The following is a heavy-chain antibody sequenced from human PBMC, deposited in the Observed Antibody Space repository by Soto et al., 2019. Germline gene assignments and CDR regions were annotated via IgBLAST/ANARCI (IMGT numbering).Heavy chain of an antibody. V-gene: IGHV3-30*03. CDR2: ISKDGSYQ. Sequence: QVQLVESGGGVVQPGRSLRLSCAASGFTFSDCGMHWVRQAPGKGLEWVAYISKDGSYQFYADSVKGRFTISRDSSKNTLSLQMNSLRSEDTAVYFCARDRNDTWSFDYWGQGTLVTVSS. CDR3: ARDRNDTWSFDY. J-gene: IGHJ4*02. D-gene: IGHD1-1*01. CDR1: GFTFSDCG.